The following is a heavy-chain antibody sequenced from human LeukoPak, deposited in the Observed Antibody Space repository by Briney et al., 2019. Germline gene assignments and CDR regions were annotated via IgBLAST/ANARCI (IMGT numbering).Heavy chain of an antibody. D-gene: IGHD3-16*01. CDR1: GYTFTGCY. Sequence: ASVKVSCKASGYTFTGCYMHWVRQAPGQGLEWMGRINPNSGGTNYAQKFQGRVTMTRDTSISTAYMELSRLRSDDTAVYYCAREGAYLNAFDIWGQGTMVTVSS. V-gene: IGHV1-2*06. CDR3: AREGAYLNAFDI. CDR2: INPNSGGT. J-gene: IGHJ3*02.